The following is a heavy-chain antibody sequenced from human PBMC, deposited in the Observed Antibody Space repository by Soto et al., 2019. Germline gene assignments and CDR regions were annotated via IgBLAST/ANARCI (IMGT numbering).Heavy chain of an antibody. CDR3: ANIPSLGYCSSTSCYAAYAFDI. Sequence: GGSLRLSCAASGFTFSSYGMHWVRQAPGKGLEWVAVISYDGSNKYYADSVKGRFTISRDNSKNTLYLQMNSLRAEDAAVYYCANIPSLGYCSSTSCYAAYAFDIWGQGTMVTVSS. CDR2: ISYDGSNK. J-gene: IGHJ3*02. D-gene: IGHD2-2*01. CDR1: GFTFSSYG. V-gene: IGHV3-30*18.